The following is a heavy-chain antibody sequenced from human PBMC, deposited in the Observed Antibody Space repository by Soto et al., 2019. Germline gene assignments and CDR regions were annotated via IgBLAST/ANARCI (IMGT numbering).Heavy chain of an antibody. CDR2: IFYSGNI. CDR3: VRYDRINMKPYSPEGFHI. V-gene: IGHV4-39*01. J-gene: IGHJ3*02. D-gene: IGHD3-3*02. CDR1: GDSISSSNSH. Sequence: QLQLEESGPGLVKPSETLSLTCTVSGDSISSSNSHWGWTRQPPGKGLEYIGIVYYGGAIFYSGNIYYNPSLKSRVTISVDTSKNQFSLRLSSVTAADTGVYYCVRYDRINMKPYSPEGFHIWGQGTMVTVSS.